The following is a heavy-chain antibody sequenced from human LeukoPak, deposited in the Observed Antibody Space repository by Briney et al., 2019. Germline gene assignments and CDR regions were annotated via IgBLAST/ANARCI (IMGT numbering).Heavy chain of an antibody. Sequence: GGSLRLSCAASGFTFSSHAMSWVRQAPGKGLEWVSAISTSGGSTYYADSVKGRFTISRDNSKNTLYLQMNSLRAEDTAVYYCARDLYYYGSGGDYWGQGTLVTVSS. CDR1: GFTFSSHA. CDR3: ARDLYYYGSGGDY. CDR2: ISTSGGST. J-gene: IGHJ4*02. V-gene: IGHV3-23*01. D-gene: IGHD3-10*01.